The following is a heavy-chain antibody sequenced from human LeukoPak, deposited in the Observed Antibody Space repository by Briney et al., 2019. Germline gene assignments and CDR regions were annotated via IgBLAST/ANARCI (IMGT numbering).Heavy chain of an antibody. D-gene: IGHD5-12*01. Sequence: SQTLSLTCAVSGYSISSGYYWCWMRQPRGKGLEWIGSIYHSGSTYYNPSLKSRVTISVDTSKNQFSLKLSSVTAADTAVYYCARFNSIVATFHAFDTWGQGTMVTVSS. J-gene: IGHJ3*02. V-gene: IGHV4-38-2*01. CDR3: ARFNSIVATFHAFDT. CDR1: GYSISSGYY. CDR2: IYHSGST.